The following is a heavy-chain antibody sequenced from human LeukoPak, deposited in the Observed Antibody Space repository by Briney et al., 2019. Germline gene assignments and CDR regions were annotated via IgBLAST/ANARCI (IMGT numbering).Heavy chain of an antibody. D-gene: IGHD3-9*01. CDR3: ARAILDYDILTGPRLVDI. CDR2: ISAYNGNT. CDR1: GYTFTSYD. J-gene: IGHJ3*02. Sequence: ASVKVSCKASGYTFTSYDINWVRQATGQGLEWMGWISAYNGNTNYAQKLQGRVTMTTDTSTSTAYMELRSLRSDDTAVYYCARAILDYDILTGPRLVDIWGQGTMVTVSS. V-gene: IGHV1-18*01.